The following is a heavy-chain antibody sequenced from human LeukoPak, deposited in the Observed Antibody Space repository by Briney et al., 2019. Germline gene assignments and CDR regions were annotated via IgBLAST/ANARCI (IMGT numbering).Heavy chain of an antibody. Sequence: GASVKVSCKVSGYTLTELSMHWVRQAPGKGLEWMGGFDPEDGETIYAQKFQGRVTMTEDTSTDTAYMELSRLRSEDTAVYYCATVTPCPRYCSSTYAFDYWGQGTLVTVSS. CDR1: GYTLTELS. J-gene: IGHJ4*02. CDR2: FDPEDGET. V-gene: IGHV1-24*01. CDR3: ATVTPCPRYCSSTYAFDY. D-gene: IGHD2-2*01.